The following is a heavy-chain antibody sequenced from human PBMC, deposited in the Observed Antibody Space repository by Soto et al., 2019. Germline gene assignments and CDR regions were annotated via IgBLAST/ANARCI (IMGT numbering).Heavy chain of an antibody. CDR1: GFTFSSYG. CDR2: ISYDGSNK. Sequence: QVQLVESGGGVVQPGRSLRLSCAASGFTFSSYGMHWVRQAPGKGLEWVAVISYDGSNKYYADSVKARFTISRDNSKNTLYLQMNSLRAENTAVYYCAKGLGYCSGGSCYHDYWGQGTMVTVSS. J-gene: IGHJ4*02. CDR3: AKGLGYCSGGSCYHDY. V-gene: IGHV3-30*18. D-gene: IGHD2-15*01.